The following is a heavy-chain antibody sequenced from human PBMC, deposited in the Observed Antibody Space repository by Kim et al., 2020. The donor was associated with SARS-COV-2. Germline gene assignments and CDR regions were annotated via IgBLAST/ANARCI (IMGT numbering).Heavy chain of an antibody. J-gene: IGHJ4*02. Sequence: PGGSLRLSCAASGFTFSNAWMYWVRQAPGKGLEWVGRIRSKTDGGATDYAAHLKGRFTISRDDSKNTVYLQINSLETEDAAVYYCVTYCSSEKCYTRLDHWGQGTLVTVSS. V-gene: IGHV3-15*01. CDR1: GFTFSNAW. CDR3: VTYCSSEKCYTRLDH. D-gene: IGHD6-13*01. CDR2: IRSKTDGGAT.